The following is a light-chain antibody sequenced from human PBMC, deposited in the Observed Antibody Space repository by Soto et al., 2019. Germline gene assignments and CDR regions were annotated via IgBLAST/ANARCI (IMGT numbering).Light chain of an antibody. Sequence: AIQMTQSPSSLSASVGDRVTITCRASQGIGNNLAWYQQKPGKAPKLLIYTASSLQSGVPSRFSGSGSGTDFTLMISSLQPEDFASYYCLQDHNYPYTFGQGTKLEIK. CDR1: QGIGNN. CDR3: LQDHNYPYT. CDR2: TAS. V-gene: IGKV1-6*01. J-gene: IGKJ2*01.